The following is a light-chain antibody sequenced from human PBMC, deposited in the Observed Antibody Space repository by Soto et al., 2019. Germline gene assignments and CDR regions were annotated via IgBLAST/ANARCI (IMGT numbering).Light chain of an antibody. V-gene: IGLV2-14*03. Sequence: QSALTQPASVSGSPGQSVTISCTGTSSDIGDYNYVTWYQQHPGKAPKLIIYDVSHRPSGVSNRFSGFKSGNTASLTISGLQAEDEADYYCSSYTSNSILVIFGGGTKVTVL. CDR1: SSDIGDYNY. CDR2: DVS. J-gene: IGLJ2*01. CDR3: SSYTSNSILVI.